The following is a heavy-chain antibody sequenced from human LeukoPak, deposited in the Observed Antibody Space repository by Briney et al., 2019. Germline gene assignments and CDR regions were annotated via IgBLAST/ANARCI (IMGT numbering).Heavy chain of an antibody. V-gene: IGHV3-48*03. CDR2: IGSSGSIR. CDR1: GFTFSSYE. CDR3: ARDPNPAH. Sequence: GGSLRLSCAASGFTFSSYEMIWVRQAPGKGLEWVSYIGSSGSIRYYTDSVKGRFLISRDNAKNSLFLQMNSLRAEDTAVYYCARDPNPAHWGQGTLVTVSS. J-gene: IGHJ4*02.